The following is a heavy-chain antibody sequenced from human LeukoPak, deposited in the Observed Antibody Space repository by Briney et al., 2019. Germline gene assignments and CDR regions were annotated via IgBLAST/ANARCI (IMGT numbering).Heavy chain of an antibody. V-gene: IGHV3-48*03. J-gene: IGHJ4*02. CDR1: GFTFSSYE. CDR2: ISSSGSTI. Sequence: GGSLRLSCAASGFTFSSYEMNWVRQAPGKGLEWVSYISSSGSTIYHADSVKGRFTISRDNAKKSLYLQMNSLRAEDTAVYYCARVTVGAWGLDYWGQGALVTVSS. CDR3: ARVTVGAWGLDY. D-gene: IGHD1-26*01.